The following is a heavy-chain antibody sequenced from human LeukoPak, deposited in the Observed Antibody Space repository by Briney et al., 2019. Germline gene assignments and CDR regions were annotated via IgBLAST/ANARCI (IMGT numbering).Heavy chain of an antibody. V-gene: IGHV4-34*01. CDR3: ARDSALAQAVMFGY. CDR1: GGSFSGYY. J-gene: IGHJ4*02. D-gene: IGHD6-19*01. CDR2: INHSGST. Sequence: SETLSLTCAVYGGSFSGYYWSWIRQPPGKGLDWIGEINHSGSTNYNPSLKSRVTISVDTSKNQFSLKLGSVTAADTAVYYCARDSALAQAVMFGYWGQGTLVTVSS.